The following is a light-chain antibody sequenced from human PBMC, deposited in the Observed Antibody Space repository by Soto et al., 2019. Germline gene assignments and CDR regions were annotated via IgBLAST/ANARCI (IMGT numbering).Light chain of an antibody. CDR3: RQYGSSPPT. J-gene: IGKJ1*01. V-gene: IGKV3-20*01. CDR2: ETS. Sequence: EIVLTQSPGTLSLSPGERATLSCRASQSVSSGYLAWYQQKPGQAPRLLIYETSIRATVIPDRFSGSGSGTNFTLTISRLEPEDFAVYHCRQYGSSPPTFGQGTKVEIK. CDR1: QSVSSGY.